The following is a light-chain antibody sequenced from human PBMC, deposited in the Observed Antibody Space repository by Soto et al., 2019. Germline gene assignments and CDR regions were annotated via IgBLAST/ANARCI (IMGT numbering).Light chain of an antibody. CDR2: GAS. V-gene: IGKV3-20*01. CDR3: QHYGSSSWT. CDR1: QSVSSSY. Sequence: EIVLTQSPGTLSFSPGERATLSCRASQSVSSSYLAWYQQKPGQAPRLLIYGASSRATGIPDRFSGSGPGTDFTLTISRLEPEDFAVYYCQHYGSSSWTFGQGTKVDIK. J-gene: IGKJ1*01.